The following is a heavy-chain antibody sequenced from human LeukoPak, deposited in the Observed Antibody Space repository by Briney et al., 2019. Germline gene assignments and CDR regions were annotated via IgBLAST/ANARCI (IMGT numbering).Heavy chain of an antibody. CDR1: GGSISSYY. CDR2: IYYSGST. CDR3: AISTAMVNYYYMDV. V-gene: IGHV4-59*01. J-gene: IGHJ6*03. D-gene: IGHD5-18*01. Sequence: PSETLSLTCTVSGGSISSYYWSWIRQPPGKGLEWIGYIYYSGSTNYNPSLKSRVTISVDTSKNQFSLKLSSVTAADTAVYYCAISTAMVNYYYMDVWGKGTTVTVSS.